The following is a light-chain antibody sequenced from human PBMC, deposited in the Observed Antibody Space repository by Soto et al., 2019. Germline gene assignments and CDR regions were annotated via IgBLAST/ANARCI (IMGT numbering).Light chain of an antibody. J-gene: IGLJ1*01. Sequence: QSALTQPASVSGSHGHSITISCTGTGSDVGGYNYVSWYQQHPGKAPKLMIYDVSNRPSGVSNRFSGSKSGNTASLTISGLQAEDEADYYCSSYTSSSTLLYVFGTGTKVTVL. CDR3: SSYTSSSTLLYV. CDR2: DVS. V-gene: IGLV2-14*01. CDR1: GSDVGGYNY.